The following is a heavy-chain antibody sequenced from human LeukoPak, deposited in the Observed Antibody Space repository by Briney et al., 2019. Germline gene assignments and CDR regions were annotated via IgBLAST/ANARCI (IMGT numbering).Heavy chain of an antibody. V-gene: IGHV3-74*01. CDR2: INSDGSST. CDR3: VRGLSGYASSLGY. D-gene: IGHD6-6*01. CDR1: GFTFNNYG. J-gene: IGHJ4*02. Sequence: GGSLRLSCAASGFTFNNYGMHWVRQAPGKGLVWVSRINSDGSSTSYADSVRGRFSISRDNAKNTLYLQMNSLRAEDTAVYYCVRGLSGYASSLGYWGQGTLVTVSA.